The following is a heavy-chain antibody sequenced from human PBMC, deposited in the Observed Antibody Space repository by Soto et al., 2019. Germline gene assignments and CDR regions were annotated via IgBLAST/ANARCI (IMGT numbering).Heavy chain of an antibody. CDR3: ARPTIQRYDFWSGNYYYYGMDV. Sequence: ASVKVSCKASGYTFTSYAMHWVRQAPGQRLEWMGWINAGNGNTKYSQKFQGRVTITRDTSASTAYMELSSLRSEDTAVYYCARPTIQRYDFWSGNYYYYGMDVWGQGTTVTVS. CDR1: GYTFTSYA. J-gene: IGHJ6*02. D-gene: IGHD3-3*01. V-gene: IGHV1-3*01. CDR2: INAGNGNT.